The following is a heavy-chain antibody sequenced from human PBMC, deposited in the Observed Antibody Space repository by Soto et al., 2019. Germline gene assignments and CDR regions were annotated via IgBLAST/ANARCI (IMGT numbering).Heavy chain of an antibody. CDR2: VHDSGST. J-gene: IGHJ4*02. Sequence: SETLSLTCSVSGDAISNYYWSWIRQTPGRGLEWIGCVHDSGSTDYNPSLRGRVIISLHTSKSQFSLSLRSATAADTATYYCARGTRALITSFFDYWGQGIPVTLSS. D-gene: IGHD1-20*01. CDR1: GDAISNYY. CDR3: ARGTRALITSFFDY. V-gene: IGHV4-59*03.